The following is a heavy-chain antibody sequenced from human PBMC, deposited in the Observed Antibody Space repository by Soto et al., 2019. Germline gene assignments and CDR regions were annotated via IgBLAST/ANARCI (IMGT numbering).Heavy chain of an antibody. CDR3: XXXAGVDGDPAPIDY. CDR1: GYTFTSYG. J-gene: IGHJ4*02. Sequence: QXVQSGAEVKKPGASVKVSCKASGYTFTSYGISWVRQAPGQGLEWMGWISAYNGNTNYAQXXXXXXXXXXXTXXXXXXXXXXXXXXXXXXXXXXXXXAGVDGDPAPIDYWGQGTLVT. D-gene: IGHD2-15*01. V-gene: IGHV1-18*01. CDR2: ISAYNGNT.